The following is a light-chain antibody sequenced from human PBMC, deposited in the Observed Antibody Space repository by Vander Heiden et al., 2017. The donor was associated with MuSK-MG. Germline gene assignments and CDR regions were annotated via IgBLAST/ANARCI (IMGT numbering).Light chain of an antibody. J-gene: IGLJ2*01. CDR1: SPNIGAGYD. CDR3: QSDDSSLSGSV. V-gene: IGLV1-40*01. CDR2: VNN. Sequence: QSVLTQPPSVSRAPGPTVTIPCPGSSPNIGAGYDVHWYQQVPGTAPKLLIYVNNNRPSGVPGRFSGFKSGTSASLAITGLQDEDEADYYCQSDDSSLSGSVFGGGTKLTVL.